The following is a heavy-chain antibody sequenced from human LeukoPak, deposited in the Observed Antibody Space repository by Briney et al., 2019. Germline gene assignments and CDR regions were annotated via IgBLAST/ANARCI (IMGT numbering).Heavy chain of an antibody. CDR3: ARQNSWDYDSSLKN. D-gene: IGHD3-22*01. J-gene: IGHJ4*02. CDR1: GGSISSYY. V-gene: IGHV4-4*07. CDR2: IYTSGST. Sequence: PSETLSLTCIVSGGSISSYYWSWIRQPAGKGLEWIGRIYTSGSTNYNPSLKSRVTMSVDTSKNQFSLKLSSVTAADTAVYYCARQNSWDYDSSLKNWGQGTLVTVSS.